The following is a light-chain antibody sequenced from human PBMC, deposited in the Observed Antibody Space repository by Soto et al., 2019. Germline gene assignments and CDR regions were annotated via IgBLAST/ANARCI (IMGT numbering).Light chain of an antibody. J-gene: IGKJ4*01. Sequence: DIQMTQSPSSLSASVGDRVTITCPASQDISNYLNWYQQQPGKAPKLRIYDASNLETGVPSRFSGSGSGTDFTFTISTLQPEDIATYYCQQYDNLPLTFGGGTKVEIK. CDR1: QDISNY. V-gene: IGKV1-33*01. CDR3: QQYDNLPLT. CDR2: DAS.